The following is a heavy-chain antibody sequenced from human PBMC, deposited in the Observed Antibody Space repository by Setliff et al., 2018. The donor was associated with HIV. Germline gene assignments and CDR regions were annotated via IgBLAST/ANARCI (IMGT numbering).Heavy chain of an antibody. Sequence: PGGSLRFSCAASGFTFSSYSMNWVRQAPGKGLEWVSSISSSSSYIYYADSVKGRFTISRDNAKNSLYLQMNSLRAEDTAVYYCARVEPGGSQAFDIWGQGTMVTVSS. V-gene: IGHV3-21*01. D-gene: IGHD3-10*01. CDR2: ISSSSSYI. J-gene: IGHJ3*02. CDR3: ARVEPGGSQAFDI. CDR1: GFTFSSYS.